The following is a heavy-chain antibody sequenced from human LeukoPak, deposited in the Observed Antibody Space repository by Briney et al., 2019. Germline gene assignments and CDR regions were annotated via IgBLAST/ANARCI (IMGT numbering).Heavy chain of an antibody. CDR3: AKDRASDSGGFQVFDY. J-gene: IGHJ4*02. CDR1: GFTFDDYA. D-gene: IGHD1-26*01. V-gene: IGHV3-9*01. CDR2: ISWNSGSI. Sequence: GGSPRLSCAASGFTFDDYAMHWVRQAPGKGLGWASGISWNSGSIGYADSVKGRFTISRDNAKNSLYLQMNSLRAEDTALYYCAKDRASDSGGFQVFDYWGQGTLVTVSS.